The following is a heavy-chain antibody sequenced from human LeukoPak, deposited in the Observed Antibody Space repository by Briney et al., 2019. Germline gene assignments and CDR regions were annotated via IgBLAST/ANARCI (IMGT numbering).Heavy chain of an antibody. CDR2: IIPIFGIA. V-gene: IGHV1-69*04. CDR3: ARSGYSSSRGVRGNSYGMDV. J-gene: IGHJ6*04. Sequence: SVKVSFKASGGTFSSYAISWVRQAPGQGLEWMGRIIPIFGIANYAQKFQGRVTITADKSTSTAYMELSSLRSEDTAVYYCARSGYSSSRGVRGNSYGMDVWGKGTTVTVSS. D-gene: IGHD5-18*01. CDR1: GGTFSSYA.